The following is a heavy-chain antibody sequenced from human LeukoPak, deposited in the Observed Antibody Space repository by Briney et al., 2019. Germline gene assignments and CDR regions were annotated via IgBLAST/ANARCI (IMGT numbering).Heavy chain of an antibody. J-gene: IGHJ3*02. V-gene: IGHV5-51*01. CDR1: GSTFTDYW. CDR2: IYPGDSNT. D-gene: IGHD3-22*01. CDR3: ARPTYYYDSSGYLDAFDI. Sequence: LGGSLQISCQGTGSTFTDYWIGGARQVPGKGLEWMGIIYPGDSNTRYSPSLQGQVTISADKSISTASLQWRSLKASDTAMYYCARPTYYYDSSGYLDAFDIWGQGTMVTVSS.